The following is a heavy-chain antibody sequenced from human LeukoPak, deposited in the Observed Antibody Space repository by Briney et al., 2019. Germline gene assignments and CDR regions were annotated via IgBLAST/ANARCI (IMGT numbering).Heavy chain of an antibody. CDR2: IYYSGST. V-gene: IGHV4-59*01. CDR3: AGEGEMATIN. CDR1: GGSISSYY. D-gene: IGHD5-24*01. Sequence: SETLSLTCTVSGGSISSYYWSWIRQPPGKGLEWIGYIYYSGSTNYNPSLKSRVTISVDTSKNQFSLKLSSVTAADTAVYYCAGEGEMATINRGQGTLVTVSS. J-gene: IGHJ4*02.